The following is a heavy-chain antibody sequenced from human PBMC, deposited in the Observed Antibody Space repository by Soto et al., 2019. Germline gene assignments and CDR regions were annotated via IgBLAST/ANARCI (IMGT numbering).Heavy chain of an antibody. V-gene: IGHV3-48*01. Sequence: EVQLVESGGGLVQPGGSLRLSCAASGFTFSSYAMNWVRRAPGKGLEWVSYISSSSSTIYYADSVKGRFTISRDNAKNSLYLQMNSLRAEDTAVYYCARGVGAPVDYWGQGTLVTVSS. CDR2: ISSSSSTI. CDR3: ARGVGAPVDY. CDR1: GFTFSSYA. D-gene: IGHD1-26*01. J-gene: IGHJ4*02.